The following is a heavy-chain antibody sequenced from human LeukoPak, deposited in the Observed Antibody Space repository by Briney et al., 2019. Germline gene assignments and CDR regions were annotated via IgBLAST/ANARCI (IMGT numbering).Heavy chain of an antibody. J-gene: IGHJ4*02. CDR3: ATTSIAAAGHFDY. D-gene: IGHD6-13*01. CDR1: GYTLTELS. V-gene: IGHV1-24*01. Sequence: GASVKVSCKVSGYTLTELSMHWVRQAPGKGLEWMGGFDPEDGETIYAQKFQGRVTMTEDTSTDTAYMELSSLGSEDTAVYYCATTSIAAAGHFDYWGQGTLVTVSS. CDR2: FDPEDGET.